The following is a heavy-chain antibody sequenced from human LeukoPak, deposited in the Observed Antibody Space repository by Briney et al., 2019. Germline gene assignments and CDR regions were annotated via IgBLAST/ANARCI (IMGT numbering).Heavy chain of an antibody. J-gene: IGHJ6*02. V-gene: IGHV1-69*04. Sequence: SVKVSCKASGGTFSSYAISWVRQAPGQGLEWMGRIIPILGIANYAQKFQGRVTITADKSTSTAYMELSSLRSEDTAVYYCARGPDIVATILGYYGMDVWGQGTTVTVSS. CDR3: ARGPDIVATILGYYGMDV. D-gene: IGHD5-12*01. CDR1: GGTFSSYA. CDR2: IIPILGIA.